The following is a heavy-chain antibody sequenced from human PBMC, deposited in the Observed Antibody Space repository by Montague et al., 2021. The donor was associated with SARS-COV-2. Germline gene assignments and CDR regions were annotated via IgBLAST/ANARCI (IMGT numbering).Heavy chain of an antibody. CDR2: IDWXDDK. V-gene: IGHV2-70*01. J-gene: IGHJ4*02. CDR1: GFSLSTSGMC. CDR3: ARSYYDILTGYYMAFDY. D-gene: IGHD3-9*01. Sequence: PALVKPTQTLTLTCTFSGFSLSTSGMCVSWIRQPLGKALEWLALIDWXDDKYYSTSLKTRLTISKDTSKNQVVLTMTNMDPVDTATYYCARSYYDILTGYYMAFDYWGQGTLVTVSS.